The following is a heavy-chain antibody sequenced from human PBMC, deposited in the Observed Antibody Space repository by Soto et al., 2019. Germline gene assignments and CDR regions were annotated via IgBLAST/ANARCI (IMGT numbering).Heavy chain of an antibody. Sequence: ASVKVSCKASGYTFTSYGISWVRQAPGQGLEWMGWISAYNGNTNYAQKLQGRVTMTTDTSTSTAYMELRSLRSDDTAVYYCAGDLLGHLGVFNYFGGSYRRGKFFDYWGKGTLVTVPS. CDR1: GYTFTSYG. V-gene: IGHV1-18*01. J-gene: IGHJ4*02. CDR2: ISAYNGNT. CDR3: AGDLLGHLGVFNYFGGSYRRGKFFDY. D-gene: IGHD3-16*02.